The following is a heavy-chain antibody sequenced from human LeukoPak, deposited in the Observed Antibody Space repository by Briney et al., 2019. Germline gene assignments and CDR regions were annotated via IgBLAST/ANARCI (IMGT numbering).Heavy chain of an antibody. V-gene: IGHV3-23*01. CDR1: GSTFSSYA. D-gene: IGHD2-2*01. J-gene: IGHJ3*01. CDR3: AKDRGDIVVVPAALRR. Sequence: PGGSLRPSCAASGSTFSSYATSWVRQAPGKGLEWVSAISGSDASTYYAASVKGRFTISRDNSKNTLYLQMNSLRAEDTAVYYCAKDRGDIVVVPAALRRWGQGTMVTVSS. CDR2: ISGSDAST.